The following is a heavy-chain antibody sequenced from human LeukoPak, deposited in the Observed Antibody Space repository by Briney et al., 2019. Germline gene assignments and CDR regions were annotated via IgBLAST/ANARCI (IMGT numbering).Heavy chain of an antibody. V-gene: IGHV1-8*01. CDR2: MNPNSGNT. D-gene: IGHD3/OR15-3a*01. J-gene: IGHJ6*03. CDR3: ARALSWTTESYYCMDV. Sequence: ASVRVSCKASVYTFTSYDINWVRQASGQGLEWMGWMNPNSGNTGYAQKFQGRVIMTKNTSITTAYMDLSSLKSEDTAVYYCARALSWTTESYYCMDVWGKGTTVTVSS. CDR1: VYTFTSYD.